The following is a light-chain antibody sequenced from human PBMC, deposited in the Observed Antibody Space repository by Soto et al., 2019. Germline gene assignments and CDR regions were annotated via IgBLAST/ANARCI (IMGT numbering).Light chain of an antibody. V-gene: IGKV1-33*01. CDR1: QEIGNF. CDR3: QQYDNRPRT. CDR2: DAS. J-gene: IGKJ4*01. Sequence: DFQVPRSPSSLPASVGDTVTITFRTSQEIGNFLRWYQQKKGKDPKILIFDASNLETGVPSRFCGSRAGTDFTFPISRLQPEDNATDYCQQYDNRPRTFGGGTKVDIK.